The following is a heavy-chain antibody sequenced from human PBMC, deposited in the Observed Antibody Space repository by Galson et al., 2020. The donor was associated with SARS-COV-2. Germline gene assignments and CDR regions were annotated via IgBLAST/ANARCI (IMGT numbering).Heavy chain of an antibody. CDR3: AKHNIRAYDY. D-gene: IGHD1-26*01. CDR1: GFIFRNYD. Sequence: LSLTCAASGFIFRNYDFSWVRQAPGQGLEWVSHIEYSGDVTYYVDSVKGRFTVSRDNSKNMLYLQMNNLRVGDTAVYFCAKHNIRAYDYWGQGSLVTVSS. J-gene: IGHJ4*02. CDR2: IEYSGDVT. V-gene: IGHV3-23*01.